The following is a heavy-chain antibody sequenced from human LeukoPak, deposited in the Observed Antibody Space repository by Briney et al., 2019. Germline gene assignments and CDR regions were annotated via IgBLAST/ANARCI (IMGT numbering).Heavy chain of an antibody. J-gene: IGHJ4*02. V-gene: IGHV3-23*01. D-gene: IGHD6-19*01. Sequence: GGSLRLSCAASGFTFSSYAMSWVRQAPGKGLEWVSAISGSGGSTYYADSVKGRFTISRDNVKNSLYLQMNSLRAEDTAVYYCARSIAVAAPSDYWGQGTLVTVSS. CDR3: ARSIAVAAPSDY. CDR2: ISGSGGST. CDR1: GFTFSSYA.